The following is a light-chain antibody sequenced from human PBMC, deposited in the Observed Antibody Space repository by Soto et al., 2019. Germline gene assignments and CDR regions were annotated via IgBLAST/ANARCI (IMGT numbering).Light chain of an antibody. CDR1: QSVSTS. V-gene: IGKV3-11*01. CDR3: QQRSNWPPLYS. CDR2: DAS. J-gene: IGKJ2*01. Sequence: EIVLTQSPATLSLSPGERATLSCRASQSVSTSLAWYQHKPGQAPRLLIYDASNRATDIPARFSGSGSGTDFTLTISSLEPADFAVYYCQQRSNWPPLYSFGQGTKLEIK.